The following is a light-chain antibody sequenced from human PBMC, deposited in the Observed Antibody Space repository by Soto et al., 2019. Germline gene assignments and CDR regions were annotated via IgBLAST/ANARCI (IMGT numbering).Light chain of an antibody. Sequence: EMVMTQSPATLSVSPRERATLSCRASRSISRNLAWYQQKPGQAPRLLIYGASTRATGIPARFSGSGSGTEFTLTINSLQSEDFAIYYCQPHNNWPVVTFGGGTRVEIK. J-gene: IGKJ4*01. V-gene: IGKV3-15*01. CDR2: GAS. CDR3: QPHNNWPVVT. CDR1: RSISRN.